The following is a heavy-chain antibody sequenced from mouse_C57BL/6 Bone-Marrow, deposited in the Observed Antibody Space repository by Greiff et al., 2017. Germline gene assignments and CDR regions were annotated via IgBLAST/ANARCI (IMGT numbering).Heavy chain of an antibody. J-gene: IGHJ4*01. D-gene: IGHD2-1*01. CDR1: GYTFPSYW. CDR2: IDPSDSET. CDR3: ARMEADYGTLVRNAMDD. Sequence: VQLQQSGAELVRPGSSVKLSCKASGYTFPSYWMHWVKQRPIQGLEWIGNIDPSDSETHYNQKFKDKATLTVDKSSSTAYMQLSSLTSEDSAVYYCARMEADYGTLVRNAMDDWGQGTSVTVSS. V-gene: IGHV1-52*01.